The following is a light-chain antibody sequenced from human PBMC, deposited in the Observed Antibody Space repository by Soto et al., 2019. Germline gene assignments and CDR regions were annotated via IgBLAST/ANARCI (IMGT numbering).Light chain of an antibody. Sequence: EIVLTQSPATLSLSPGERAILSCRASQSVSSYLAWYQQKPGQAPRLLIYAASNRATGIPARFSGSGSGTDFTPTISSLEPEDFAFYFCQQRSHWPTFGQGTKVDIK. CDR3: QQRSHWPT. J-gene: IGKJ1*01. CDR1: QSVSSY. CDR2: AAS. V-gene: IGKV3-11*01.